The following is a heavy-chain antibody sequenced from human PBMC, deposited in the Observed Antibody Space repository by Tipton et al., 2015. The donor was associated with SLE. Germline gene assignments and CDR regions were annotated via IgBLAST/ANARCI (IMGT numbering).Heavy chain of an antibody. CDR2: INHSGST. CDR3: ARERIEEYGGKENWIDP. D-gene: IGHD4/OR15-4a*01. V-gene: IGHV4-34*01. J-gene: IGHJ5*02. Sequence: TLSLTCAVYGGSFSDYSWSWLRQSPGKGLEWIGEINHSGSTNYNPSLKSRVTISVDRSNNQFSLNLSSVTAADTAVYYCARERIEEYGGKENWIDPWGQGTLVTVSS. CDR1: GGSFSDYS.